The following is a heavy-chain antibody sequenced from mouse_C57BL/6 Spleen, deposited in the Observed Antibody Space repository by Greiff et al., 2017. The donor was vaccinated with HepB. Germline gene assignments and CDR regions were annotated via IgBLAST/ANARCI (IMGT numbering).Heavy chain of an antibody. CDR3: ARADYYGSPFAY. CDR2: INYDGSST. J-gene: IGHJ3*01. Sequence: EVQVVESEGGLVQPGSSMKLSCTASGFTFSDYYMAWVRQVPEKGLEWVANINYDGSSTYYLDSLKSRFIISRDNAKNILYLQMSSLKSEDTATYYCARADYYGSPFAYWGQGTLVTVSA. CDR1: GFTFSDYY. V-gene: IGHV5-16*01. D-gene: IGHD1-1*01.